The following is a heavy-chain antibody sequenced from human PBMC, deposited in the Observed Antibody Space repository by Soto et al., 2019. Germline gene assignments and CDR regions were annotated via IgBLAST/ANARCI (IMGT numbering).Heavy chain of an antibody. D-gene: IGHD6-19*01. Sequence: ASVKVSCKASGYTFTSYGISWVRQAPGQGLEWMGWISAYNGNTNYAQKLQGRVTMTTDTSTSTAYMELRSLRSDDTAVYYCAREVGPEGIAVAGTSFGLYGMDVWGQGTTVTVSS. CDR1: GYTFTSYG. V-gene: IGHV1-18*01. J-gene: IGHJ6*02. CDR2: ISAYNGNT. CDR3: AREVGPEGIAVAGTSFGLYGMDV.